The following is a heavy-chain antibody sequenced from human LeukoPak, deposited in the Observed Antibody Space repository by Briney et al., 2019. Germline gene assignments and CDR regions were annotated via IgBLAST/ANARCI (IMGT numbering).Heavy chain of an antibody. D-gene: IGHD6-19*01. CDR3: ARDPSGWDYFDY. V-gene: IGHV3-30*03. J-gene: IGHJ4*02. CDR1: GFTFSSYG. Sequence: PGGSLRLSCAASGFTFSSYGMHWVRQAPGKGLEWVAVISYDGSNKYYADSVKGRFTISRDNSKNTLYLQMNSLRAEDTAMYYCARDPSGWDYFDYWGQGTLVTVSS. CDR2: ISYDGSNK.